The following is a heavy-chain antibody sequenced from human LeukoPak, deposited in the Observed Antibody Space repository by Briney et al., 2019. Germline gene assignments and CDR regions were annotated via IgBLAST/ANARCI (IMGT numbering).Heavy chain of an antibody. J-gene: IGHJ4*02. V-gene: IGHV3-48*02. CDR2: ISSSSRTI. D-gene: IGHD6-13*01. CDR3: ARDSDVAASVIASFDS. CDR1: GFTVSSYS. Sequence: PGGSLRLSCAASGFTVSSYSMNWVRQAPGKGLEWVSYISSSSRTIYYADSVKGRFTISRDNAKNSLYLQMNSLRDEDTAVYYCARDSDVAASVIASFDSWGQGTLVTVSS.